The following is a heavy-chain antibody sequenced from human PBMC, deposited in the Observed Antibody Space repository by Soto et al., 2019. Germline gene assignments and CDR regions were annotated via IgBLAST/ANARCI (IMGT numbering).Heavy chain of an antibody. CDR1: GFSLSTSGVG. CDR3: AHSESSRDVSKNFDY. Sequence: QITLKESGPPLVKPTQTLTLTCTFSGFSLSTSGVGVGWIRQPPGKALEWLALIYWDDDKRYSPSLKSRLPITKDTSKNQVVLTMTNMDPVDTATYYCAHSESSRDVSKNFDYWGQGTLVTVSS. V-gene: IGHV2-5*02. D-gene: IGHD6-13*01. J-gene: IGHJ4*02. CDR2: IYWDDDK.